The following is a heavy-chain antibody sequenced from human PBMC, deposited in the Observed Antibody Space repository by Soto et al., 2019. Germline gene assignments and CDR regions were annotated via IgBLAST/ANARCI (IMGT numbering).Heavy chain of an antibody. J-gene: IGHJ4*02. CDR1: GFTFDDYT. Sequence: EVQLVESGGVVVQPGGSLRLSCAASGFTFDDYTMHWVRQAPGKGLEWVSLISWDGGSTYYADSVKGRFTISRDNSKNSLYLQMNSLRTEDTALYYCAKGSLGYSYGQFDYWGQGTLVTVSS. CDR3: AKGSLGYSYGQFDY. V-gene: IGHV3-43*01. D-gene: IGHD5-18*01. CDR2: ISWDGGST.